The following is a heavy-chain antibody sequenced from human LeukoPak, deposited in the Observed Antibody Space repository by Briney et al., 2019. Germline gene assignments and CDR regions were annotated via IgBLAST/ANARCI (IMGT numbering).Heavy chain of an antibody. D-gene: IGHD1-26*01. J-gene: IGHJ4*02. CDR3: AREGPIVGTTHLVDY. Sequence: ASVKVSCKASGYTFTDYYMHWVRQAPGQGLEWMGWINPNSGGTNYAQKFQGRVTMTRDTSISTAYMELSRLRSDDTAVYYCAREGPIVGTTHLVDYWGQGTLVTVSS. V-gene: IGHV1-2*02. CDR2: INPNSGGT. CDR1: GYTFTDYY.